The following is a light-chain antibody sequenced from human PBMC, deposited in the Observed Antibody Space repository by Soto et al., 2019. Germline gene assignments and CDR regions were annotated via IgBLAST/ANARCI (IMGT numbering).Light chain of an antibody. CDR2: GAY. V-gene: IGKV3-20*01. Sequence: EIVLTQSPGTLSLSPGDRATLSCRASQRVSSSYLAWYQLKPGQAPRLLIYGAYNRATGFPDRFSGSGSGTDFALTISSMETEDFAVYYCQQYGNSPRTFGHGTKVEIK. CDR1: QRVSSSY. CDR3: QQYGNSPRT. J-gene: IGKJ1*01.